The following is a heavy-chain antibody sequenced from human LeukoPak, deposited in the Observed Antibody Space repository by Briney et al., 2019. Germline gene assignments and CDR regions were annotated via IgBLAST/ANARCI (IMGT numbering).Heavy chain of an antibody. CDR2: IYPDDSDT. J-gene: IGHJ4*02. CDR1: GYSFTSYW. Sequence: GEALKISCKGSGYSFTSYWIGWVRQMPATGVEGMGIIYPDDSDTRYSPSFHGQVTISADNSISTAYLQWSSLKASDTAMYYCARELGPKTPRAKTSRQQWLVNFDYWGQGTLVTVSS. D-gene: IGHD6-19*01. V-gene: IGHV5-51*01. CDR3: ARELGPKTPRAKTSRQQWLVNFDY.